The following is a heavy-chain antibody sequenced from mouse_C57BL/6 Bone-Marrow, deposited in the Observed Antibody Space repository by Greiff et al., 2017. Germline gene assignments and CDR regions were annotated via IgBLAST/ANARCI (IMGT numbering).Heavy chain of an antibody. Sequence: VQLKESGAELVRPGASVKLSCTASGFNIKDYYMHWVKQRPEQGLEWIGRIDPEDGDTEYAPKFQGKATMTADTSSNTAYLQLSSLTPEDTAVYYCTTDYSILWFAYWGRGTLVTVSA. V-gene: IGHV14-1*01. D-gene: IGHD2-5*01. CDR2: IDPEDGDT. J-gene: IGHJ3*01. CDR3: TTDYSILWFAY. CDR1: GFNIKDYY.